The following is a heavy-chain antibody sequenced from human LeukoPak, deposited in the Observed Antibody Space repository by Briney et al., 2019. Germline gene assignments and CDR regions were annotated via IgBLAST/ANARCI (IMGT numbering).Heavy chain of an antibody. CDR3: AGVLSGRRPFEI. CDR1: GGSINDYY. D-gene: IGHD3-10*01. Sequence: PSETLSLTCTVSGGSINDYYWNWLRQPPGKGLEWIGYIYNRGATNSNPSLKSRVTTSMDTSRKQFSLRLSSVSAADTAVYYCAGVLSGRRPFEIWGQGTLVTVSS. V-gene: IGHV4-59*03. CDR2: IYNRGAT. J-gene: IGHJ4*02.